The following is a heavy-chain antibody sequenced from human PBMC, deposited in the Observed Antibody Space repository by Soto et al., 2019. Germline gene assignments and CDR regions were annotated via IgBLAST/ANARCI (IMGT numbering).Heavy chain of an antibody. Sequence: SETLSLTCTVSGGSISSYYWSWIRQPPGKGLEWIGYIYYSGSTNYNPSLKSRVTISVDTSKNQFSLKLSSVTAADTAVYYCARDGEYSSSFFAFDIWGQGTMVTVSS. D-gene: IGHD6-6*01. CDR1: GGSISSYY. V-gene: IGHV4-59*01. J-gene: IGHJ3*02. CDR2: IYYSGST. CDR3: ARDGEYSSSFFAFDI.